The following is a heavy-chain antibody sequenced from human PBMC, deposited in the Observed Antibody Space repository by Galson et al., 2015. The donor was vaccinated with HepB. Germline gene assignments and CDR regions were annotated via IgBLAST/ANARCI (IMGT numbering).Heavy chain of an antibody. Sequence: TLSLTCTVSGGSISSGSYYWSWIRQPAGKGLEWIGRIYTSGSTNYNPSLKSRVTMSVDTSKNQFSLKLSSETAADTAVYYCARGDDFWSGYYRGMDVWGKGTTVTVSS. CDR3: ARGDDFWSGYYRGMDV. J-gene: IGHJ6*04. D-gene: IGHD3-3*01. V-gene: IGHV4-61*02. CDR1: GGSISSGSYY. CDR2: IYTSGST.